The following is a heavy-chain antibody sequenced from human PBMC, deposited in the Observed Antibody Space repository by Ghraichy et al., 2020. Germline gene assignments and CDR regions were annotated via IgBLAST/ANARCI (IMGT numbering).Heavy chain of an antibody. Sequence: GGSLRLSCAASGFTFSSYAMHWVRQAPGKGLEWVAVISYDGSNKYYADSVKGRFTISRDNSKNTLYLQMNSLRAEDTAVYYCARAPVVVVPAARGYYYYGMDVWGQGTTVTVSS. CDR1: GFTFSSYA. V-gene: IGHV3-30*04. D-gene: IGHD2-2*01. CDR3: ARAPVVVVPAARGYYYYGMDV. J-gene: IGHJ6*01. CDR2: ISYDGSNK.